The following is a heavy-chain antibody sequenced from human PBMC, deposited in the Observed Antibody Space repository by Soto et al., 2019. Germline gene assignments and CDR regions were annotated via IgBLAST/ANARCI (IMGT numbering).Heavy chain of an antibody. V-gene: IGHV4-31*03. J-gene: IGHJ4*02. CDR1: GGSISSGGYY. CDR2: IYYSGST. D-gene: IGHD1-1*01. Sequence: SSETLSLTCTVSGGSISSGGYYWSWIRQHPGKGLEWIGYIYYSGSTYYNPSLKSRVTISVDTSKNQFSLKLSSVTAADTAVYYCARTTGTSPIPDFDYWGQGTLVTVSS. CDR3: ARTTGTSPIPDFDY.